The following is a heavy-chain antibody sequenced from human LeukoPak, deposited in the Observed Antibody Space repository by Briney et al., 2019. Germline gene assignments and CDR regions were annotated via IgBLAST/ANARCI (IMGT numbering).Heavy chain of an antibody. Sequence: SETLSLTCAVSGGSISSSNWWSWVRQPPGKGLEWIGEIYHSGSTNYNPSLKSRVTISVDKSKNQFSLKLSSVTAADTAVYYCARGYDCSAYYPFNYWGQGTLVTVSS. CDR3: ARGYDCSAYYPFNY. V-gene: IGHV4-4*02. CDR1: GGSISSSNW. CDR2: IYHSGST. J-gene: IGHJ4*02. D-gene: IGHD3-22*01.